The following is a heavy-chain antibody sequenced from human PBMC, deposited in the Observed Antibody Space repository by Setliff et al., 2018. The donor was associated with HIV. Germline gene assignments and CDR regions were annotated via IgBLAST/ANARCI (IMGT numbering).Heavy chain of an antibody. J-gene: IGHJ4*02. Sequence: ASVKVSCKASGYSFINYGINWVRQAPGQGLEWMGWISTFNGDTNFAQKLQGRVTMTTDTSTSTAYMELRSLRSDDTAVYYCARIPRRDGYNWGFDYWGQGTLVTVSS. CDR3: ARIPRRDGYNWGFDY. CDR2: ISTFNGDT. CDR1: GYSFINYG. D-gene: IGHD5-12*01. V-gene: IGHV1-18*01.